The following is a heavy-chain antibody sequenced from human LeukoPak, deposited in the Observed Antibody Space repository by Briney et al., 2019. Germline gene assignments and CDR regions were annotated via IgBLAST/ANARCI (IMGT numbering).Heavy chain of an antibody. CDR2: VHYSGST. Sequence: PSETLSLTCTVSGGSISSNSYYWAWIRQPPGKGLEWIGSVHYSGSTYYNPSLKSRVTISVDTSKNQFSLKLSSVTAADTAVYYCARAPARTTGTPNFDYWGQGTLVTVSS. CDR1: GGSISSNSYY. D-gene: IGHD1-1*01. J-gene: IGHJ4*02. CDR3: ARAPARTTGTPNFDY. V-gene: IGHV4-39*07.